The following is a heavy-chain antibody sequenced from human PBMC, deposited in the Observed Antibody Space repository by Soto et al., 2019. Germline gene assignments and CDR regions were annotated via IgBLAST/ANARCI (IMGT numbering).Heavy chain of an antibody. CDR3: GKLSLELPYLES. V-gene: IGHV3-23*01. Sequence: WVSMRRPCAPAGFTFNRYGMILVREAPGKDLEWGSAISASGANTYYADSVKGRFTISRDSSNNALYLQMNSLRADDTALYYCGKLSLELPYLESWGLGALPNVSS. CDR1: GFTFNRYG. J-gene: IGHJ4*02. CDR2: ISASGANT. D-gene: IGHD1-7*01.